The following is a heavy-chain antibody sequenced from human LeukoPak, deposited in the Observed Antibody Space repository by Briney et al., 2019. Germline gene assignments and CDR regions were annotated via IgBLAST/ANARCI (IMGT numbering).Heavy chain of an antibody. D-gene: IGHD2-15*01. Sequence: GGSLRLSCAAAGFTFSSYAMSWVRQAAGEGLEWDSAISGSGGSTYYADSVKGRFTISRDNSKNTLYLQMNSLRAEDTAVYYCAKDSRDCSGGSCYYYYGMDVWGQGTTVTVSS. V-gene: IGHV3-23*01. CDR2: ISGSGGST. CDR3: AKDSRDCSGGSCYYYYGMDV. CDR1: GFTFSSYA. J-gene: IGHJ6*02.